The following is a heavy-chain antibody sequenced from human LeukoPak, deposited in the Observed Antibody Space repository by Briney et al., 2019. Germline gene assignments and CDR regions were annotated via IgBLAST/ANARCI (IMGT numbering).Heavy chain of an antibody. J-gene: IGHJ3*02. CDR2: INHSGST. V-gene: IGHV4-34*01. CDR3: ARLKPTYYYDSSGYYRLGRSAFDI. Sequence: SETLSLTCAVYGGSFSGYYWSWIRQPPGKGLEWIGEINHSGSTNYNPSLKSRVTISVDTSKNQFSLKLSSVTAADTAVYYCARLKPTYYYDSSGYYRLGRSAFDIWGQGTMVTVSS. D-gene: IGHD3-22*01. CDR1: GGSFSGYY.